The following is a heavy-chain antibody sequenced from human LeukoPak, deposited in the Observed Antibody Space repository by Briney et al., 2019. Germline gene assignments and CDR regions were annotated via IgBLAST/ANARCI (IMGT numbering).Heavy chain of an antibody. Sequence: GGSLRLSCAASGFIFSDYLMSWVRQAPEKGLEWVANIKQDGSQEFYADSVKGRFTISRDNAKNSLYLQMDRLTPADTGVYYCTSLFSPTWGQGTLVTVSS. CDR1: GFIFSDYL. CDR2: IKQDGSQE. V-gene: IGHV3-7*01. CDR3: TSLFSPT. J-gene: IGHJ5*02.